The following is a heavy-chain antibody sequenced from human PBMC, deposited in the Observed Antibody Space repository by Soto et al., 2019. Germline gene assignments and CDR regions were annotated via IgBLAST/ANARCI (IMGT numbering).Heavy chain of an antibody. CDR2: IITAFGPA. Sequence: QVQLVQSGAEVKKPGSSLKVSCTASGGILNNYAISWPRQAPGQGLEWMGGIITAFGPAIYAQKFQGRVTITANESTQSAHMDLSSLRSEDTAVYYCASGGSWARLDNWGQGTLVTVSS. D-gene: IGHD6-13*01. CDR1: GGILNNYA. J-gene: IGHJ4*02. V-gene: IGHV1-69*01. CDR3: ASGGSWARLDN.